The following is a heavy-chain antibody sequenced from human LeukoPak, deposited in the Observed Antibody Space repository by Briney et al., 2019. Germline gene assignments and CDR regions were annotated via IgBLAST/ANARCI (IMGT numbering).Heavy chain of an antibody. J-gene: IGHJ6*02. V-gene: IGHV3-30*18. Sequence: GRSLRLSCAASGFTFSSYGMHGVRQAPGKGREWVAVISYDGSNKYYADSVKGRFTISRDNSKNTLYLQMNSLRAEDTALYYCAKLPMTTVTTDGMDVWGQGTTVTVSS. CDR2: ISYDGSNK. D-gene: IGHD4-17*01. CDR3: AKLPMTTVTTDGMDV. CDR1: GFTFSSYG.